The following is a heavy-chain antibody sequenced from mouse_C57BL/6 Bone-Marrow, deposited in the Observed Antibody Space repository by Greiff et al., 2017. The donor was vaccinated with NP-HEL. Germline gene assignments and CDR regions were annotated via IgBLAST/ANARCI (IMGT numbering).Heavy chain of an antibody. Sequence: QVQLQQPGAELVKPGASVKLSCKASGYTFTSYWMHWVKQRPGQGLEWIGMIHPNSGSTNYNEKFKSKATLTVDKSSSTAYMQLSSLTSEDSAVDYCSFITTVVASMDYWGQGTSVTVSS. D-gene: IGHD1-1*01. CDR2: IHPNSGST. CDR3: SFITTVVASMDY. J-gene: IGHJ4*01. CDR1: GYTFTSYW. V-gene: IGHV1-64*01.